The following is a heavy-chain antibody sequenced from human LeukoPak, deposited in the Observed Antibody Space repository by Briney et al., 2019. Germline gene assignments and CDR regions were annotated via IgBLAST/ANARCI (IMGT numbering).Heavy chain of an antibody. J-gene: IGHJ5*02. CDR3: VRIPNNAGFPNWFDP. D-gene: IGHD1-14*01. Sequence: GGSLRLSCAASGFTFDDYAMHWVRQAPGKGLEWVSGISWNSGSIGYADSVKGRFTISRDNAKNSLYLQMNSLRAEDTAVYYCVRIPNNAGFPNWFDPWGQGTLVTVSS. CDR1: GFTFDDYA. CDR2: ISWNSGSI. V-gene: IGHV3-9*01.